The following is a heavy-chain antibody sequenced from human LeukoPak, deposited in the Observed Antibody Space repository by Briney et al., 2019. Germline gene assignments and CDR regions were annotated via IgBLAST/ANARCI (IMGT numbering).Heavy chain of an antibody. CDR3: ARGSGYYTAFDY. Sequence: ASVKVSCKASGYTFTSYGISWVRRAPGQGFQWMGWINAYNGNTNYAQKFQGRVTMTTDTSTSTAYMELRSLRSDDTAVYYCARGSGYYTAFDYWGQGTLVTVSS. CDR2: INAYNGNT. D-gene: IGHD3-3*01. CDR1: GYTFTSYG. V-gene: IGHV1-18*01. J-gene: IGHJ4*02.